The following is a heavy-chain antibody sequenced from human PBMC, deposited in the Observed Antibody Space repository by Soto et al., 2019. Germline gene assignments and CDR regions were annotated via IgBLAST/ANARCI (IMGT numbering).Heavy chain of an antibody. CDR3: ARRFDCWSGSASYYYGLDV. V-gene: IGHV5-51*01. CDR2: IYPGDSYT. Sequence: ESLMLSLKGSGYRFASYCIVWVRQMPGKGLEWMGIIYPGDSYTRYSPSFQGQVTISADKSISTAYLQWSSLKASDTAMYYCARRFDCWSGSASYYYGLDVWGQGTTVTVSS. CDR1: GYRFASYC. J-gene: IGHJ6*02. D-gene: IGHD3-3*01.